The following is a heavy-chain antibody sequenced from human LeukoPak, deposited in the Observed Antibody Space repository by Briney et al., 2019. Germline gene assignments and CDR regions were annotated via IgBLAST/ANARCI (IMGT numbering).Heavy chain of an antibody. CDR3: ARGHYDSSGYSRGVDY. CDR1: GGSISSYY. Sequence: HSETLSLTCTVSGGSISSYYWSWIRQPPGKGLEWIGYIYYSGSTNYNPSLKSRVTISADTSKNQFSLKLSSVTAADTAVYYCARGHYDSSGYSRGVDYWGQGTLVTVSS. D-gene: IGHD3-22*01. CDR2: IYYSGST. J-gene: IGHJ4*02. V-gene: IGHV4-59*01.